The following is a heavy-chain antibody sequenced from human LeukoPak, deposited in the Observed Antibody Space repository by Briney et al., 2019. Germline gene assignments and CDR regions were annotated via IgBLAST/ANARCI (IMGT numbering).Heavy chain of an antibody. Sequence: PSETLSLTCTVSGGSISSSSYYWGWIRQPPGKGLEWIGSIYYSGSTYYNPSLKSRVTISVDTSKNQFSLKLSSVTAADTAVYYCARGHYGSGRMFDYWGQGTLVTVSS. CDR2: IYYSGST. J-gene: IGHJ4*02. CDR1: GGSISSSSYY. D-gene: IGHD3-10*01. V-gene: IGHV4-39*01. CDR3: ARGHYGSGRMFDY.